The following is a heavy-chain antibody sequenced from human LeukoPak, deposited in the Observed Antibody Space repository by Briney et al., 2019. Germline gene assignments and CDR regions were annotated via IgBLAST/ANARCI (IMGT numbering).Heavy chain of an antibody. J-gene: IGHJ4*02. D-gene: IGHD4-17*01. CDR2: ISGSGGST. CDR3: AKDLTVTIGDYYFDY. CDR1: GFTFSSYA. V-gene: IGHV3-23*01. Sequence: PGGSLRHSCAASGFTFSSYAMSWVRQAPGKGLEWVSAISGSGGSTYYADSVKGRFTISRDNSKNTLYLQMNSLRAEDTAVYYCAKDLTVTIGDYYFDYWGQGTLVTVSS.